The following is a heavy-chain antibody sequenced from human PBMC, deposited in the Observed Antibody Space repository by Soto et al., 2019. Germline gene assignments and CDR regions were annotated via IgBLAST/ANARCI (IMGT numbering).Heavy chain of an antibody. J-gene: IGHJ4*02. Sequence: QVQLVQSGAEVKKPGSSVKVSCKASGGTFSSYTISWVRQAPGQGLEWMGRIIPILGIANYAQKFQGRVTITADKSTSTAYMELSSLRSEDTAVYYGARASDYGDYVSDNWGQGTLVTVSS. D-gene: IGHD4-17*01. CDR1: GGTFSSYT. CDR2: IIPILGIA. V-gene: IGHV1-69*02. CDR3: ARASDYGDYVSDN.